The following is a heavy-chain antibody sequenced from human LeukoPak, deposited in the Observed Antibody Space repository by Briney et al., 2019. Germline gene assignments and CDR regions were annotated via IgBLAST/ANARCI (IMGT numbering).Heavy chain of an antibody. D-gene: IGHD3-10*01. J-gene: IGHJ4*02. CDR3: ARNMVRGVIISAPVY. CDR1: GGSFSGYY. V-gene: IGHV4-34*01. Sequence: NPSETLSLTCAVYGGSFSGYYWSWIRQPPGKGLEWIGEINHSGSTNYNPSLKSRVTISVDTSKNQFSLKLSSVTAADTAVYYCARNMVRGVIISAPVYWGQGTLVTVSS. CDR2: INHSGST.